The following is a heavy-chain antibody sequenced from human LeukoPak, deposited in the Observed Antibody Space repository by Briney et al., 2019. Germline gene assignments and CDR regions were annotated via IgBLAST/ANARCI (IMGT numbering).Heavy chain of an antibody. V-gene: IGHV1-2*02. CDR1: GYTFTSYD. CDR3: ARVLYYYDSSGYYT. D-gene: IGHD3-22*01. J-gene: IGHJ5*02. Sequence: ASVKVSCKASGYTFTSYDINWVRQATGQGLEWMGWMNPNSGGTNYAQKFQGRVTMTRDTSISTAYMELSRLRSDDTAVYYCARVLYYYDSSGYYTWGQGTLVTVSS. CDR2: MNPNSGGT.